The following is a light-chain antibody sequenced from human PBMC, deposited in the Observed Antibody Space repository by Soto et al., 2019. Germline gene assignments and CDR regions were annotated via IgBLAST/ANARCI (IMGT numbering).Light chain of an antibody. CDR1: SSDVGNYNY. CDR3: SSYTSSRTLV. V-gene: IGLV2-14*01. CDR2: YVS. Sequence: QSALTQPASVSGSPGQSITISCTGTSSDVGNYNYVSWYQQHPGKAPKLMIYYVSNRPSGVSNRFSGSKSGNTASLTISGLQAEDEADYYCSSYTSSRTLVFGTGTKVTVL. J-gene: IGLJ1*01.